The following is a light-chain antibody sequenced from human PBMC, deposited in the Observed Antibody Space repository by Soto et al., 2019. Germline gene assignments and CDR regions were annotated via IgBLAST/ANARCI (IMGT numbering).Light chain of an antibody. CDR1: NIGSKS. J-gene: IGLJ2*01. Sequence: SYELTQPPSVSVATGKTARITGGGNNIGSKSVHRYQQKPGQAPVLVIYYDSDRPSGIHERFSGSNSGNTATLTISRVEAGDEADYYCQVWDSSSDVVFGGGTKVTVL. CDR2: YDS. CDR3: QVWDSSSDVV. V-gene: IGLV3-21*04.